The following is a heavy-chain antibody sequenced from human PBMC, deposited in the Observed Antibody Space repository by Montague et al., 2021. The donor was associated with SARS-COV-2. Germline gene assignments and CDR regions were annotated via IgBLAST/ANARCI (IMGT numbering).Heavy chain of an antibody. CDR3: ARDGGINSRPRPHTFHY. D-gene: IGHD3-10*01. V-gene: IGHV4-34*01. J-gene: IGHJ4*02. Sequence: SETLSLTCAVYGGSFSGYYWSWIRQPPGKGLEWIGEINHSGSTNYNPSXXSRVTISVDTSKNQFSLQLNSVTPEDTAVYYCARDGGINSRPRPHTFHYWGQGTLVTVSS. CDR1: GGSFSGYY. CDR2: INHSGST.